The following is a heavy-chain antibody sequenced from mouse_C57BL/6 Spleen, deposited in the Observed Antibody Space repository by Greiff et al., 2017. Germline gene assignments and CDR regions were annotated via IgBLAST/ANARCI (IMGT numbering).Heavy chain of an antibody. J-gene: IGHJ1*03. D-gene: IGHD1-1*01. Sequence: VKLMESGPGLVQPSQSLSITCTVSGFSLTSYGVHWVRQSPGKGLEWLGVIWSGGSTDYNAAFISRLSISKDNSKSQVFFKMNSLQADDTAIYYCARNIGYYGSSDWYFDVWGTGTTVTVSS. CDR3: ARNIGYYGSSDWYFDV. CDR2: IWSGGST. CDR1: GFSLTSYG. V-gene: IGHV2-2*01.